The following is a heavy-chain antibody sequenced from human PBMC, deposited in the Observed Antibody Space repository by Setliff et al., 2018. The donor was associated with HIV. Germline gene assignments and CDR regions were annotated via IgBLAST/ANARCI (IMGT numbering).Heavy chain of an antibody. V-gene: IGHV3-74*01. CDR3: SLGYCSGGSCYSDPEVAFDI. CDR1: GFTFSSYW. Sequence: GSLRLSCAASGFTFSSYWIHWVRQAPGKGLVWVSRISADGSDTSYADSVKGRFTISRDNAMNTAFLQMNSVRGEDTALYYCSLGYCSGGSCYSDPEVAFDIWGQGTMVTVSS. D-gene: IGHD2-15*01. J-gene: IGHJ3*02. CDR2: ISADGSDT.